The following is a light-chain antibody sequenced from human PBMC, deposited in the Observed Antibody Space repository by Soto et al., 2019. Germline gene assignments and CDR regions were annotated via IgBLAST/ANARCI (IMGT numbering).Light chain of an antibody. J-gene: IGKJ1*01. Sequence: DIPMTQSPSSLSASVGDSVTITCRASQNIETYLNWYQVKPGKAPKLLLSVAPGFQGEVPSYFSGSGSGTDFTLTISGLQPEDCATYYCQQSYSSPLTFGQGTKVEIK. CDR1: QNIETY. CDR3: QQSYSSPLT. CDR2: VAP. V-gene: IGKV1-39*01.